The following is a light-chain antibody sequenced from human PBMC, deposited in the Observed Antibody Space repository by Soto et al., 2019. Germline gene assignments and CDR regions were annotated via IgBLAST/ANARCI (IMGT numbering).Light chain of an antibody. V-gene: IGKV1-5*01. CDR2: AAS. CDR3: QQLERYPST. CDR1: QNIGTR. Sequence: IQLTQSPSTLSPSVVDRVNITCRASQNIGTRLAWYQQKPGKAPKLLIYAASTLQSGVPSRFSGSGSGTDFTLTISSLQPEDFATYYCQQLERYPSTFGGGTKVDIK. J-gene: IGKJ4*01.